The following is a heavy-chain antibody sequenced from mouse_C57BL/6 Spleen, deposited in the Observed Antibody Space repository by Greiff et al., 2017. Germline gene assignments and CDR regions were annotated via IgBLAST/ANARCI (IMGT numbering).Heavy chain of an antibody. Sequence: EVQGVESGGGLVKPGGSLKLSCAASGFTFSDYGMHWVRQAPEKGLEWVAYISSGSSTIYYADTVKGRFTISRDNAKNTLFLQMTSLRSEDTAMYYCARQSYYYGSRDFDYWGKGTTLTVSS. CDR2: ISSGSSTI. J-gene: IGHJ2*01. CDR3: ARQSYYYGSRDFDY. CDR1: GFTFSDYG. D-gene: IGHD1-1*01. V-gene: IGHV5-17*01.